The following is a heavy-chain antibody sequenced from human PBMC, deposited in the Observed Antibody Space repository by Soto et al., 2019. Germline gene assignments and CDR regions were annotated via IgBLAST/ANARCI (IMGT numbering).Heavy chain of an antibody. D-gene: IGHD2-2*01. V-gene: IGHV4-30-2*01. CDR1: GGSISSGGYS. Sequence: QLQLQESGSGLVKPSQTLSLTCAVSGGSISSGGYSWSWIRQPPGKGLEWVGYIYHSGSTYYNPSLKSRVTKSIDRSKNQFSLKLCSVTAADSAVYYCTRSSSTVTTLDYGGQGTLVTVSS. CDR3: TRSSSTVTTLDY. CDR2: IYHSGST. J-gene: IGHJ4*02.